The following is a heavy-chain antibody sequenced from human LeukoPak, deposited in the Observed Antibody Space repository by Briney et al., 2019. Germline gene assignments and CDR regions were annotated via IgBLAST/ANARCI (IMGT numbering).Heavy chain of an antibody. CDR1: GCTFSSYA. V-gene: IGHV3-23*01. D-gene: IGHD3-10*01. J-gene: IGHJ6*02. CDR2: ISGSGGST. CDR3: AKDRITLVRGVTYGMDV. Sequence: PGGSLRLSCAASGCTFSSYAMSWVRQAPGKGLEWVSAISGSGGSTYYADSVKGRFTISRDNSKNTLYLQMNSLRAEDTAVYYCAKDRITLVRGVTYGMDVWGQGTTVTVSS.